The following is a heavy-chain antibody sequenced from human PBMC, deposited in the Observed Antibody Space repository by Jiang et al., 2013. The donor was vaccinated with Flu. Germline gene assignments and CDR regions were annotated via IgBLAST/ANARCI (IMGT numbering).Heavy chain of an antibody. J-gene: IGHJ3*01. D-gene: IGHD3/OR15-3a*01. Sequence: GPGLVKPSETLSLICTVSGASIDRNFWSWIRRPPGKGLEWIGYVFFSGSTAYNPSLKGRATISVDTSKNQFSLKLTSVTTADTALYYCASDYDLLTGDALDFLGPRDKG. CDR2: VFFSGST. V-gene: IGHV4-59*01. CDR1: GASIDRNF. CDR3: ASDYDLLTGDALDF.